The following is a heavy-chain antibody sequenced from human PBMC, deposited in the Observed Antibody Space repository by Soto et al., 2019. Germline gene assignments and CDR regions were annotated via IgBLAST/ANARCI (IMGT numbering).Heavy chain of an antibody. CDR2: ISYDGSDK. V-gene: IGHV3-30*18. CDR3: AKDGSGSYYYYYGMDV. CDR1: GFTFRSYG. J-gene: IGHJ6*02. D-gene: IGHD1-26*01. Sequence: GGSLRLSCAASGFTFRSYGMHWVRQAPGKGLEWVAVISYDGSDKYYADSVTGRFTISRDNSMNTLSLQMNSLRAEDKAVYYCAKDGSGSYYYYYGMDVWGQGTTVTSP.